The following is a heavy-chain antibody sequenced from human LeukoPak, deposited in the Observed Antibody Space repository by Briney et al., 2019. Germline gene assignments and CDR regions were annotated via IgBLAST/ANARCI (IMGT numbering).Heavy chain of an antibody. CDR2: ISSTGSV. CDR3: ARAPRSGVGDRRGYWLDP. Sequence: SETLSLTCTVSGGSISSGTYYWTWIRQPAGKGLEWIGRISSTGSVHYNPSLKSRVTVSADTSKNQFSLKLTAVIVADTAPYFCARAPRSGVGDRRGYWLDPWGQGTLVTVSP. J-gene: IGHJ5*02. D-gene: IGHD2-8*01. CDR1: GGSISSGTYY. V-gene: IGHV4-61*02.